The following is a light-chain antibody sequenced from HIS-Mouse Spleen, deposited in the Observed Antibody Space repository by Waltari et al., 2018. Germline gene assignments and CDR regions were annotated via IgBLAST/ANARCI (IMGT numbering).Light chain of an antibody. CDR3: QAWDSSTAV. J-gene: IGLJ2*01. Sequence: SYELTQPPSVSVSPGQTASITCSGDKLGDNSDCVYQQKPGQSPVLVIYQDRKRPSGIPERFSGSNSGNTATLTISGTQAMDEADYYCQAWDSSTAVFGGGTKLTVL. V-gene: IGLV3-1*01. CDR2: QDR. CDR1: KLGDNS.